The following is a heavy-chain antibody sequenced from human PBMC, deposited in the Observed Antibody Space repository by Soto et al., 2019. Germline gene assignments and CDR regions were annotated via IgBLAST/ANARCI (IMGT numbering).Heavy chain of an antibody. CDR3: AKDQRLWWIQLWQYFDY. Sequence: PGGSLRLSCAASGFTFSSYGMHWVRQAPGKGLEWVAVISYDGSNKYYADSVKGRFTISRDNSKNTLYLQMNSLRAEDTAVYYCAKDQRLWWIQLWQYFDYWGQGTLVTVSS. V-gene: IGHV3-30*18. D-gene: IGHD5-18*01. CDR2: ISYDGSNK. CDR1: GFTFSSYG. J-gene: IGHJ4*02.